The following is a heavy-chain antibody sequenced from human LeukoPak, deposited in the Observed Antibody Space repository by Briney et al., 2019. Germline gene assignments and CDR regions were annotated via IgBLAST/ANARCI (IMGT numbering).Heavy chain of an antibody. J-gene: IGHJ3*02. CDR2: INSGGTVT. Sequence: GGSLRLSCAASGFTFSDYWMHWVRQAPGKGLVWVSRINSGGTVTNYADSVKGRLTISRDNAKNTLYLQMNSLRAEDTAVYYCARDLITSDAFDIWGQGTMVTVSS. CDR1: GFTFSDYW. V-gene: IGHV3-74*01. CDR3: ARDLITSDAFDI. D-gene: IGHD1-20*01.